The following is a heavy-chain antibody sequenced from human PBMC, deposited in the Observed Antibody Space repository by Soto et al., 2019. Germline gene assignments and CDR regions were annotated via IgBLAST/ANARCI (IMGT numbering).Heavy chain of an antibody. CDR1: GFTFDDYA. CDR3: AKVGGY. Sequence: GGSLRLSCAASGFTFDDYAMHWVRQAPGKGLEWVSGISWNSGSIGYADSVKGRFTISRDNAKNSLYLQMNSLRAEDTALYCCAKVGGYWGQGTLVTVSS. V-gene: IGHV3-9*01. CDR2: ISWNSGSI. J-gene: IGHJ4*02. D-gene: IGHD3-10*01.